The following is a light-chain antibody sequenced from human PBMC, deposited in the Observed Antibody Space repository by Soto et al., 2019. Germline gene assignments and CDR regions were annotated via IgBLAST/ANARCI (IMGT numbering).Light chain of an antibody. CDR3: QQHGSSPPYT. Sequence: EIVLTQSPGTLSLSPGERATLSCRASQSVSSSYLAWYQKKPSQATILLIYAASSRATGIPDTFSGSGCGTEFTFTISSREPEDYAVDYCQQHGSSPPYTFGQGTKLEIK. CDR1: QSVSSSY. CDR2: AAS. V-gene: IGKV3-20*01. J-gene: IGKJ2*01.